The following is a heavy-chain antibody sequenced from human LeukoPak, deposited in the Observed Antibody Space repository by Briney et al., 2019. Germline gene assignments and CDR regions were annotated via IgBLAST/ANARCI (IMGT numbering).Heavy chain of an antibody. CDR3: ARKDTNGWYFDL. CDR1: GGSISTNY. J-gene: IGHJ2*01. D-gene: IGHD2-8*01. Sequence: SETLSLTCTVSGGSISTNYWSWIRQPAGKGLEWIGRIFTSGSTNYNPSLKSRVTMSIDTSKDQFSLRLSSVTAADTAVYYCARKDTNGWYFDLSGRGTLVTVSS. V-gene: IGHV4-4*07. CDR2: IFTSGST.